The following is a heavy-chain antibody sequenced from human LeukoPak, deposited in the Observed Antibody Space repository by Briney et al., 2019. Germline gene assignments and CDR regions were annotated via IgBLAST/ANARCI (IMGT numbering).Heavy chain of an antibody. V-gene: IGHV1-2*02. Sequence: SVKVSFKASGYSFTGHYMHGVRQAPGQGRDWMGWINPITGGTSYAQKLQGRATMTRDTSISTAYMELSRLRCDDTAVYFCARDEQWLVLISRPFYGMDVWGQGTTVTVSS. J-gene: IGHJ6*01. CDR1: GYSFTGHY. CDR3: ARDEQWLVLISRPFYGMDV. D-gene: IGHD6-19*01. CDR2: INPITGGT.